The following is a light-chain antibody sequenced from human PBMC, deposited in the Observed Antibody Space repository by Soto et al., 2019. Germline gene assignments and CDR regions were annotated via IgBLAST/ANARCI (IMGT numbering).Light chain of an antibody. CDR2: EDN. J-gene: IGLJ2*01. V-gene: IGLV6-57*04. CDR1: RGGIASNS. CDR3: QSYDSNTVV. Sequence: KFMLTQPHSVSESPGKTVIISCTRSRGGIASNSVQWYQQRPGSAPSTGIYEDNQRPSGVPDRFSGSTDGSSNSASLTISGLQTEDEAAYYCQSYDSNTVVFGGETQLTVL.